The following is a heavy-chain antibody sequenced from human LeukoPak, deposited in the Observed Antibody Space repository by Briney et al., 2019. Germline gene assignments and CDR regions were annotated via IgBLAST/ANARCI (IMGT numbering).Heavy chain of an antibody. CDR1: GYMFPSYR. CDR3: ARDDGGNSLGVDY. CDR2: VSAYNGNT. V-gene: IGHV1-18*01. Sequence: ASVKVSCKASGYMFPSYRVTWVRQAPGQGLEWMGWVSAYNGNTNYAQKFQGRVTMTTDTSTSTAYMELRSLRSDDTAVYYCARDDGGNSLGVDYWGQGTLVTVSS. D-gene: IGHD4-23*01. J-gene: IGHJ4*02.